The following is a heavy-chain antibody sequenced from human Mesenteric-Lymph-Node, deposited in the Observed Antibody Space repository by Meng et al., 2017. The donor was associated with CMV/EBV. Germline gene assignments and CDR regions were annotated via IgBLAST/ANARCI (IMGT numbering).Heavy chain of an antibody. Sequence: CAASGFTVSSNYMSWVRQAPGKGLEWVSVIYSGGSTYYADSVKGRFTISRDNSKNTLYLQMNSLRAEDTAVYYCAREFHSSGHGFDYWGQGTLVTVSS. CDR3: AREFHSSGHGFDY. V-gene: IGHV3-66*02. CDR2: IYSGGST. J-gene: IGHJ4*02. CDR1: GFTVSSNY. D-gene: IGHD3-22*01.